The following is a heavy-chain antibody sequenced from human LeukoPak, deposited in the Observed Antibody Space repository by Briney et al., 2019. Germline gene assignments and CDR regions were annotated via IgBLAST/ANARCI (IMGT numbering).Heavy chain of an antibody. V-gene: IGHV3-30*18. Sequence: GGSLRLSCAASGFTFSTYSMNWVRQAPGKGLEWVAVISYDGSNKYYADSVKGRFTISRDNSKNTLYLQMNSLRAEDTAVYYCAKDLAVAETYYFDYWGQGTLVTVSS. CDR3: AKDLAVAETYYFDY. CDR1: GFTFSTYS. CDR2: ISYDGSNK. J-gene: IGHJ4*02. D-gene: IGHD6-19*01.